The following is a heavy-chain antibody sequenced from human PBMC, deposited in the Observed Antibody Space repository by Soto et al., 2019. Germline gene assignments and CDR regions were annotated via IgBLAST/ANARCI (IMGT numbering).Heavy chain of an antibody. D-gene: IGHD2-15*01. CDR2: IIPIFGTA. Sequence: SVKVSCKASGGTFSSYAISWVRQAPGQGLEWMGGIIPIFGTANYAQKFQGRVTITADESTSTAYMELSSLRSEDTAVYYCATPNELGYCSGGSCFQNLDYWGQGTLVTVSS. J-gene: IGHJ4*02. CDR3: ATPNELGYCSGGSCFQNLDY. CDR1: GGTFSSYA. V-gene: IGHV1-69*13.